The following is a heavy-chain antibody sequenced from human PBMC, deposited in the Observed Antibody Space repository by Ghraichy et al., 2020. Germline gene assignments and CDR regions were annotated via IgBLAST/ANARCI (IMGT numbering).Heavy chain of an antibody. V-gene: IGHV3-23*01. CDR1: GFTFSSYA. D-gene: IGHD1-26*01. CDR3: AKDSVTRGSYYLSYYYYGMDV. J-gene: IGHJ6*02. CDR2: ISGSGGST. Sequence: GGSLRLSCAASGFTFSSYAMSWVRQAPGKGLEWVSAISGSGGSTYYADSVKGRFTISRDNSKNTLYLQMNSLRAEDTAVYYCAKDSVTRGSYYLSYYYYGMDVWGQGTTVTVSS.